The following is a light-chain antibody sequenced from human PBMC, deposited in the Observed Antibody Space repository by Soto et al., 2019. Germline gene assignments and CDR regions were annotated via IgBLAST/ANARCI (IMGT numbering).Light chain of an antibody. CDR1: QNIFHSPNNKNY. Sequence: DIVMTQSPDSLAVSLGERATISCKSSQNIFHSPNNKNYLTWYQQKPGQPPKLLIYWASTRESGVPDRFSGSGSGTDFTLTISSLQAEDVAVYYCQQRFRTFGQGTKLEIK. CDR3: QQRFRT. CDR2: WAS. V-gene: IGKV4-1*01. J-gene: IGKJ2*01.